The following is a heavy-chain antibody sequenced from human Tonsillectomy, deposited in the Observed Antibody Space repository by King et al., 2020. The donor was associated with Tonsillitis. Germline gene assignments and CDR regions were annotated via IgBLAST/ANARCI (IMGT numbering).Heavy chain of an antibody. Sequence: VQLVESGGGLVKPGGSLRLSCAASGFTFRNYNMNWVRQAPGKGLEWVSSISSSSISIHYADSVKGRFTISRDNARNSLYLQMNTLRAEDTAVYYCEKVYDVLTEGMDVWGQGTTVTVSS. CDR1: GFTFRNYN. CDR3: EKVYDVLTEGMDV. V-gene: IGHV3-21*01. CDR2: ISSSSISI. D-gene: IGHD3-9*01. J-gene: IGHJ6*02.